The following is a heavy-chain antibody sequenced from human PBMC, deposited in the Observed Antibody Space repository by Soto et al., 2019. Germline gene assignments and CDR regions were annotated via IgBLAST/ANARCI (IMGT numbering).Heavy chain of an antibody. Sequence: SETLSLTCTVSGGSVSSGDYYWRWIRQPPGKGLEWIGYIYYSGSTYYNPSLKSRVTISVDTSKNQFSLKLSSVTAADTAVYYCARGNYGSGSSYYFDYWGQGTLVTVSS. CDR1: GGSVSSGDYY. CDR3: ARGNYGSGSSYYFDY. V-gene: IGHV4-30-4*01. CDR2: IYYSGST. J-gene: IGHJ4*02. D-gene: IGHD3-10*01.